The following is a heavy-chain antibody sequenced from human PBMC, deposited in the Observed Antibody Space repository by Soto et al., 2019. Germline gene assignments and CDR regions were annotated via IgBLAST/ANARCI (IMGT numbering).Heavy chain of an antibody. V-gene: IGHV4-4*02. CDR2: IYHSGST. D-gene: IGHD2-2*02. CDR3: ARAGVVVVPAAILNYYYCYGMDV. J-gene: IGHJ6*02. CDR1: GGSISSSNW. Sequence: SETLSLTCAVSGGSISSSNWWSWVRQPPGKGLGWIGEIYHSGSTNYNPSLKSRVTISVDKSKNQFSLKLSSVTAADTAVYYCARAGVVVVPAAILNYYYCYGMDVWGQGTTVTVSS.